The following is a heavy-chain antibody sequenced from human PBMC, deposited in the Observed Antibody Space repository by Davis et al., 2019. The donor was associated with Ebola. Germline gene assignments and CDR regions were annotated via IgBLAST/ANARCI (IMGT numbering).Heavy chain of an antibody. V-gene: IGHV3-33*01. Sequence: PGGSLRLSCAASGFTFSSYGMHWVRQAPGKGLEWVAVIWYDGSNKYYADSVKGRFTISRDNSKNTLYLQMNSLRAEDTAVYYCARDYGAMVRGVIMGVFDYWGQGTLVTVSS. CDR1: GFTFSSYG. D-gene: IGHD3-10*01. J-gene: IGHJ4*02. CDR3: ARDYGAMVRGVIMGVFDY. CDR2: IWYDGSNK.